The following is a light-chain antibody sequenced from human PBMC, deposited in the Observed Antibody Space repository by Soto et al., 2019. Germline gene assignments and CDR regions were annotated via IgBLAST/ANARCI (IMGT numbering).Light chain of an antibody. J-gene: IGLJ1*01. CDR3: ASYTTSSTYV. CDR2: DVS. Sequence: QSALTQPASVSGSPGQSIAISCTGTSSDVGGFNYFSWYQQPPGKAPKFMIYDVSSRPSGVSDRFSGSKSGNTASLTISGLQAEDEADYYCASYTTSSTYVFGTGTKLTVL. CDR1: SSDVGGFNY. V-gene: IGLV2-14*03.